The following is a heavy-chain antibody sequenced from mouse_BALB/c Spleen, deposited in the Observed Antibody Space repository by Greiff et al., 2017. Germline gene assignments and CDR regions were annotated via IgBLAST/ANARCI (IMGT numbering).Heavy chain of an antibody. V-gene: IGHV1-69*01. D-gene: IGHD2-10*02. CDR2: IDTSDSYT. J-gene: IGHJ3*01. CDR1: GYTFTDYW. CDR3: ARSGYGNSWFAY. Sequence: QVQLQQPGAELVMPGASVKMSCKASGYTFTDYWMHWVKQRPGQGLEWIGAIDTSDSYTSYNQKFKGKATLTVDESSSTAYMQLSSLTSEDSAVYYCARSGYGNSWFAYWGQGTLVTVSA.